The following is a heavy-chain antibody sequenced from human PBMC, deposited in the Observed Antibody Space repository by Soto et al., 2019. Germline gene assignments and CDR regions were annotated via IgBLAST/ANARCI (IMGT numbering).Heavy chain of an antibody. V-gene: IGHV3-15*07. CDR2: IKSKTDGGTT. Sequence: NWVRQAPGKGLECVGSIKSKTDGGTTDYAAPVKGRFTISRDDSKNTLYLQMNSLITEDTAVYYCTTAAYYYDSSGCFLPYYGMDVWGQGTTVTVSS. CDR3: TTAAYYYDSSGCFLPYYGMDV. J-gene: IGHJ6*02. D-gene: IGHD3-22*01.